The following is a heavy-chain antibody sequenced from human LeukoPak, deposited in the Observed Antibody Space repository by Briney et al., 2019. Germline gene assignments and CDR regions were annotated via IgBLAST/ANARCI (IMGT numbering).Heavy chain of an antibody. Sequence: ASVKVSCKASGYTFTGYYMHWVRQAPGQGREWMGWINPNSGGTNYAQKFQGRVTMTRDTSISTAYMELSRLRSDDTAVYYCARGDSDSSSWYHLTYMDVWGQGTPVTVSS. CDR1: GYTFTGYY. D-gene: IGHD6-13*01. CDR3: ARGDSDSSSWYHLTYMDV. CDR2: INPNSGGT. J-gene: IGHJ6*03. V-gene: IGHV1-2*02.